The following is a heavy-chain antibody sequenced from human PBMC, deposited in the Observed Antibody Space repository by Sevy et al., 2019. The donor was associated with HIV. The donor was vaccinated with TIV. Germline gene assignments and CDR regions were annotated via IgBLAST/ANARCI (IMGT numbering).Heavy chain of an antibody. CDR2: INPSGRST. CDR3: ARVYYYDYSGPGY. V-gene: IGHV1-46*01. J-gene: IGHJ4*02. D-gene: IGHD3-22*01. CDR1: GYTFTSYY. Sequence: GAVKVSCKASGYTFTSYYIHWVRQAPRQGLERRGIINPSGRSTSYAQKFQGRVTMTRDTSTSTVYMELSSLTSEDTAVYYRARVYYYDYSGPGYWGQGTLVNVSS.